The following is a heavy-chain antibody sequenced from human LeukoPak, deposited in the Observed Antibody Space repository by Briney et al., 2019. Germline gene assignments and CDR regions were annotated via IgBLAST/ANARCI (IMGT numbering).Heavy chain of an antibody. CDR1: GFTFSSYG. CDR3: AKDGIVVGGYSYGFLPSWFDP. Sequence: GRSLRLSCAASGFTFSSYGMHWVRQAPGKGLEWVAVISYDGSNKYYADSVKGRFTISRDNSKNTLYLRMNSLRAEDTAVYYCAKDGIVVGGYSYGFLPSWFDPWGQGTLVTVSS. J-gene: IGHJ5*02. V-gene: IGHV3-30*18. CDR2: ISYDGSNK. D-gene: IGHD5-18*01.